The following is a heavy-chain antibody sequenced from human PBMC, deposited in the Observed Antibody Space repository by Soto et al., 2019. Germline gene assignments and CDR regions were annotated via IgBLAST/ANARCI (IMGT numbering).Heavy chain of an antibody. Sequence: ASVKVSCKASGYTFTSYGIIWLRQAPGQGLEWMGLIIAYNGNTNYAQKLQGRVTMTTDTSTSTAYMELRSLRSDDTAVYYCARYMVNFPLDYSGQGTLVTVSS. CDR1: GYTFTSYG. J-gene: IGHJ4*02. CDR3: ARYMVNFPLDY. CDR2: IIAYNGNT. V-gene: IGHV1-18*01. D-gene: IGHD2-21*01.